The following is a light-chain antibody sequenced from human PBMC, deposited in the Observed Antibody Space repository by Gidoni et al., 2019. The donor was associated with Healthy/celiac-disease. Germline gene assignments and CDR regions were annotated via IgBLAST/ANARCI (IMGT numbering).Light chain of an antibody. V-gene: IGKV3-11*01. CDR1: QSVSSY. Sequence: PGERATLSCRASQSVSSYLAWYQQKPGQAPRLLIYDASNRATGIPARFSGSGSGTDFTLTISSLEPEDFAVYYCQQRSNWPPITFGQGTRLEIK. J-gene: IGKJ5*01. CDR2: DAS. CDR3: QQRSNWPPIT.